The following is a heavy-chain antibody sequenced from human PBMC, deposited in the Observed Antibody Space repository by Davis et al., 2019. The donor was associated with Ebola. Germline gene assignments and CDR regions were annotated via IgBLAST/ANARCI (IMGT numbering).Heavy chain of an antibody. J-gene: IGHJ4*02. V-gene: IGHV3-73*01. CDR3: TLGSSPDY. CDR2: IRDKANNYAT. Sequence: GGSLRLSCAASGFTFSESAIHWFRQASGRGLEWVGRIRDKANNYATAYTPSVKGRFTISRDDSKNTAYLQMNSLKTEDTAVYYCTLGSSPDYWGREPWSPSPQ. D-gene: IGHD6-13*01. CDR1: GFTFSESA.